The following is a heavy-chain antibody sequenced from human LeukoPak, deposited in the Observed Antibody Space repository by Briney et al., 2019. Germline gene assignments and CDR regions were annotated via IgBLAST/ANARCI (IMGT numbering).Heavy chain of an antibody. Sequence: GGSLRPPCAAFGFTFRSYGLGWVRQAPGKGLEWVSAISGSGGSTYYADSVKGRFTISRDHSKNTLYLQMNSLRAEDTAVYYCAKELWFGELLPKWCEPWGGKPLVSVSS. J-gene: IGHJ5*02. D-gene: IGHD3-10*01. CDR3: AKELWFGELLPKWCEP. V-gene: IGHV3-23*01. CDR1: GFTFRSYG. CDR2: ISGSGGST.